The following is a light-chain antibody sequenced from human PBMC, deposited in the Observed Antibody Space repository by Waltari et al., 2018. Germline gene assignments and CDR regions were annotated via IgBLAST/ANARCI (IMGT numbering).Light chain of an antibody. J-gene: IGLJ3*02. Sequence: QLVLTQSPSASASLGASVKLTCTLDSGHSSNIVARLQQQPEKGPRYLMKINSDGSHSKGAEIPDRFSGSRSGAERYLTISSVQSEDEADYYCQTGGHGTWVFGGGTKLTVL. CDR1: SGHSSNI. V-gene: IGLV4-69*01. CDR2: INSDGSH. CDR3: QTGGHGTWV.